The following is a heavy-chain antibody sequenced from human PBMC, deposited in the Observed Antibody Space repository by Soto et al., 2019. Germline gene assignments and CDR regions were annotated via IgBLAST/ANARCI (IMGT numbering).Heavy chain of an antibody. J-gene: IGHJ4*02. CDR1: GYTFTGYY. Sequence: QVQLVQSGAEVKKPGASVKVSCKASGYTFTGYYMHWVRQAPGQGLEWMGWINPSSGGTNYAQKFQGWVTMTRDTSISTAYMELSRLRSDDTAVYYCARRGFYDSSGYYLDYWGQGTLVTVSS. CDR3: ARRGFYDSSGYYLDY. V-gene: IGHV1-2*04. D-gene: IGHD3-22*01. CDR2: INPSSGGT.